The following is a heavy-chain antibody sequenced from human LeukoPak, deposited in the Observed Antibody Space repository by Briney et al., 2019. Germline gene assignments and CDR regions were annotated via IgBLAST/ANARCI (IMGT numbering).Heavy chain of an antibody. CDR3: ARIGGSGSYSGHYFDH. D-gene: IGHD3-10*01. CDR2: IGTSSDNT. Sequence: GGSLRLSCAASGFTFSDHYMTWIRQAPGKGLEWVSYIGTSSDNTNYADSVKGRFTISRDNAKNTMYLQMNSLRAEDTAVYYCARIGGSGSYSGHYFDHWGQGTLVTASS. V-gene: IGHV3-11*06. CDR1: GFTFSDHY. J-gene: IGHJ4*02.